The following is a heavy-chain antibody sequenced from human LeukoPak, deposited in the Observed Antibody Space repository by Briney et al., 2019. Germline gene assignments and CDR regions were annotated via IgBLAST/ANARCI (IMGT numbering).Heavy chain of an antibody. V-gene: IGHV3-7*01. CDR2: IKHDGSED. CDR1: GFTFDDYG. D-gene: IGHD2-15*01. J-gene: IGHJ4*02. CDR3: ARDQTPFY. Sequence: GGSLRLSCAASGFTFDDYGMSWVRQAPGKGLEWVANIKHDGSEDCYLDSVKGRFTISRDNAKSSMWLQMNSLRDEDTAVYYCARDQTPFYWGQGSLVTVSS.